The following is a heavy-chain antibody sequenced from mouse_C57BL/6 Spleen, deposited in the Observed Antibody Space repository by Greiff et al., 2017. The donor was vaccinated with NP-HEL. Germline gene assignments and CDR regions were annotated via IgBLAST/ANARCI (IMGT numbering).Heavy chain of an antibody. Sequence: DVMLVESGGGLVKPGGSLKLSCAASGFTFSDYGMHWVRQAPEKGLEWVAYISSGSSTIYYAATVKGRFTISRDNAKNTLFLQMTSLRSVDTAMYYCARGGPYYYGSSFWYFDVWGTGTTVTVSS. CDR3: ARGGPYYYGSSFWYFDV. V-gene: IGHV5-17*01. CDR1: GFTFSDYG. CDR2: ISSGSSTI. D-gene: IGHD1-1*01. J-gene: IGHJ1*03.